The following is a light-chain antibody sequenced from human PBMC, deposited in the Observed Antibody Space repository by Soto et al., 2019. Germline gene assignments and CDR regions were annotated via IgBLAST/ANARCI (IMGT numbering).Light chain of an antibody. J-gene: IGKJ2*01. Sequence: DIQMTQSPSSVSAFVGDRVTITCRASKVINNYVAWFQHKPGKAPKPLIYGASNLQSGVPSKFSGSGSGTEFTLTVTNLQPEDFATYYCQQYDGHPYTFGQGTKLEIK. V-gene: IGKV1-16*02. CDR2: GAS. CDR1: KVINNY. CDR3: QQYDGHPYT.